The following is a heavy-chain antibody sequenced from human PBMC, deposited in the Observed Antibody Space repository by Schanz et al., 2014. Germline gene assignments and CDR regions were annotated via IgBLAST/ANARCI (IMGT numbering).Heavy chain of an antibody. CDR1: GYYFGGFG. J-gene: IGHJ4*02. D-gene: IGHD2-2*01. V-gene: IGHV1-18*01. Sequence: QVQLVQSGPEVKKPGASMKISCKAFGYYFGGFGISWVRQAPGQGFEWMGWIGAFQGNTKYAQKFQDRVTLTSDTSASTAYMDLRSLRPADPAVYYCLRANPTQHVVLPDALRYWGQGTLVSVSS. CDR2: IGAFQGNT. CDR3: LRANPTQHVVLPDALRY.